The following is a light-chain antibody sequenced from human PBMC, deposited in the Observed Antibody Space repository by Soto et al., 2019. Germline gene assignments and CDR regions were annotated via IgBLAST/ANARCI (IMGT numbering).Light chain of an antibody. Sequence: VLTQSPSSLAVSLGERATVNCRSSQSVLDNSTNKSYLAWYQKKPGHPPKLLVHWASVREAGVPDRFSGGWSGTDCTLTISSLQAEDVAVYYCHQYYTTPQTFGQGTQLEIK. CDR1: QSVLDNSTNKSY. J-gene: IGKJ2*01. CDR2: WAS. V-gene: IGKV4-1*01. CDR3: HQYYTTPQT.